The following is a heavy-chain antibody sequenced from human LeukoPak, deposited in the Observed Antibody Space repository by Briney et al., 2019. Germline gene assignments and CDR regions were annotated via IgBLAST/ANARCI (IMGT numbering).Heavy chain of an antibody. CDR2: ISAYNGNT. J-gene: IGHJ5*02. V-gene: IGHV1-18*01. Sequence: AASVKVSCKASGYTFTSYGISWVRQAPGQGLEWMGWISAYNGNTNYAQKLQGRVTMTTDTSTSTAYMELSSLRSEDTAVYYCARNPIAVAGTNWFDPWGQGTLVTVSS. CDR3: ARNPIAVAGTNWFDP. D-gene: IGHD6-19*01. CDR1: GYTFTSYG.